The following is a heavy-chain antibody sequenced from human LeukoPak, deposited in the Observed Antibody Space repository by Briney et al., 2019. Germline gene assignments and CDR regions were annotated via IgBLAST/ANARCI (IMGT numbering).Heavy chain of an antibody. CDR2: ISGSGGST. V-gene: IGHV3-23*01. D-gene: IGHD3-3*01. Sequence: GGSLRLSCAAFGIAFDKNAMSWVRQAPGKGLEWVSAISGSGGSTYYADSVKGRFTISRDNSKNTLYLQMNSLRAEDTAVYYCAKDHKGDFWSGYYKGYWGQGTLVTVSS. CDR3: AKDHKGDFWSGYYKGY. CDR1: GIAFDKNA. J-gene: IGHJ4*02.